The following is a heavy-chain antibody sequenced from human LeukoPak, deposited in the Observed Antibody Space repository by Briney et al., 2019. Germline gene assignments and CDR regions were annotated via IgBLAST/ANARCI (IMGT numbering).Heavy chain of an antibody. V-gene: IGHV3-30*18. Sequence: GGSLRLSCAASGFTSSSYGMHWVRQAPGKGLEWVAVISYDGSNKYYADSVKGRFTISRDNSKNTLYLQMNSLRAEDTAVYYCAKDQRYSSGWTVDYWGQGTLVTVSS. D-gene: IGHD6-19*01. CDR2: ISYDGSNK. CDR3: AKDQRYSSGWTVDY. J-gene: IGHJ4*02. CDR1: GFTSSSYG.